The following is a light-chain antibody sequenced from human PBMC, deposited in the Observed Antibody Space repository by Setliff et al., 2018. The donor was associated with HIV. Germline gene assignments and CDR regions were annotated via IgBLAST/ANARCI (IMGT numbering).Light chain of an antibody. J-gene: IGLJ2*01. V-gene: IGLV2-14*03. CDR3: CSYAGSSSVV. CDR1: SSDVGVYNY. CDR2: DVS. Sequence: QSVLSQPASVSGSPGQSITISCTGTSSDVGVYNYVSWYQQHPGKAPKLMIFDVSDRPSGVSNRFSGSKSGNTASLTISGLQAEDEADYYCCSYAGSSSVVFGGGTKVTVL.